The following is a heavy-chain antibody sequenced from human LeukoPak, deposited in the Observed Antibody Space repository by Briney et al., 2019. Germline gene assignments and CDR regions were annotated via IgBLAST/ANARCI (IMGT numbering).Heavy chain of an antibody. CDR2: ISESGDKT. D-gene: IGHD2-15*01. Sequence: GGSLRLSCAASGFPFSNYAMNWVRQAPGKGLEWVSSISESGDKTDYADSVRGRFTISRDNAKNSLYLQMNSLRAEDTAVYYCARDGGCSGGSCYGWFDPWGQGTLVTVSS. CDR3: ARDGGCSGGSCYGWFDP. CDR1: GFPFSNYA. J-gene: IGHJ5*02. V-gene: IGHV3-23*01.